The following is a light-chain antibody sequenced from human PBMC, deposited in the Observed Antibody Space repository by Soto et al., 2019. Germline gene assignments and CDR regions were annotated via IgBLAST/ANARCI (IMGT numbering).Light chain of an antibody. CDR1: QSVSSSH. CDR3: QHYGYSLVT. CDR2: GAS. Sequence: EIVLTQSPGTLSLSPGERATLSCRASQSVSSSHLAWYQQRPGQAPGLLIYGASGRATGIPDRFSGSGSGTDFTLTISRLEPEDFAVYYCQHYGYSLVTFGGGTKVEIK. J-gene: IGKJ4*01. V-gene: IGKV3-20*01.